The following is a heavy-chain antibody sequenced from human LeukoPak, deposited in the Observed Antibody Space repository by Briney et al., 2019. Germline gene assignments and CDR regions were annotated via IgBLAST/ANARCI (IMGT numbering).Heavy chain of an antibody. D-gene: IGHD3/OR15-3a*01. V-gene: IGHV4-61*02. CDR2: IYTSGST. CDR3: ARDPPMIFGVVSDAFDI. Sequence: SETLSLTCTVSGGSISSGSYSWSWIRQPAGKGLEWIGRIYTSGSTNYNPSLKSRVTISVDTSKNQFSLKLSSVTAADTAVYYCARDPPMIFGVVSDAFDIWGQGTMVTVSS. J-gene: IGHJ3*02. CDR1: GGSISSGSYS.